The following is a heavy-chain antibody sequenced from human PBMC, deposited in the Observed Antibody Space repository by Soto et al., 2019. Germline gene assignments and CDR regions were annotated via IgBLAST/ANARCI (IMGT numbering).Heavy chain of an antibody. J-gene: IGHJ4*02. CDR1: GFTFSNYW. V-gene: IGHV3-74*01. Sequence: EVQLVESGGGLVQPGGSLRLSCAASGFTFSNYWMHWVRQAPGKGLVWLSRINSDGSSTSYVDSVKGRFTISRDNARNTLYLQMHSLRADDTSVYYCARRTHTTSTVVLDYWGQGTLVTVSS. CDR3: ARRTHTTSTVVLDY. D-gene: IGHD6-6*01. CDR2: INSDGSST.